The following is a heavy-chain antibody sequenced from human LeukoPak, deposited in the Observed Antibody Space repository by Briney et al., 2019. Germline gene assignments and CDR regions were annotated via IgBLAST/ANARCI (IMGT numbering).Heavy chain of an antibody. D-gene: IGHD3-9*01. J-gene: IGHJ6*02. CDR1: GGSISSSSYH. CDR2: IYYSGST. CDR3: AGQPQYYDILTGGYYHNGMDV. Sequence: SETLSLTCTVSGGSISSSSYHWGWIRQHPGKGLEWIGSIYYSGSTYYNPSLKSRVTISVDTSKNQFSLKLSSVTAADTAVYYCAGQPQYYDILTGGYYHNGMDVWGQGTTVTVSS. V-gene: IGHV4-39*01.